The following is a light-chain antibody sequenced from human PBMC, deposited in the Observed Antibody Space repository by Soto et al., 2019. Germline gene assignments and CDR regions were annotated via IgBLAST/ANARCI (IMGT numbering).Light chain of an antibody. CDR1: QSISRY. Sequence: EIVLTQSPATLSLSPGERATLSCRASQSISRYLAWYQQKPGQAPRLLIHDASNRATGIPARFSGSGSETDFTLTISSLEAEDFAVYYCQQRLSWPPLTFGGGTKVEIK. V-gene: IGKV3-11*01. CDR2: DAS. CDR3: QQRLSWPPLT. J-gene: IGKJ4*01.